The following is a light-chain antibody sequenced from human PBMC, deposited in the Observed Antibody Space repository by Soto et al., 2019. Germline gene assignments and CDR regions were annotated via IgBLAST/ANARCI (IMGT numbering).Light chain of an antibody. Sequence: DIQMTQSLSSMSASVGDRVTITCRASQSISSYLNWYQQKPGKAPKLLIYAASSLQSGVPSRFSGSGSGTDFTLTISSLQPEAFATYYCQQSYSTPSTFGQGTTVDIQ. CDR1: QSISSY. CDR3: QQSYSTPST. V-gene: IGKV1-39*01. CDR2: AAS. J-gene: IGKJ1*01.